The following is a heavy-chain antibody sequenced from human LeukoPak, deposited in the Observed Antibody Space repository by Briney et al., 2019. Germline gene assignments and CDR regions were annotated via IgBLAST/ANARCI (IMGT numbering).Heavy chain of an antibody. D-gene: IGHD4-17*01. V-gene: IGHV3-53*01. CDR2: IYTGDAT. CDR1: GFTVSSKY. CDR3: ARETVTDLDY. Sequence: GGSLRLSCAASGFTVSSKYMNWVHQAPGKGLEWVSVIYTGDATHYADSVKGRFTTSRDNSKNTLYLQMNSLRAEDTAVYYCARETVTDLDYWGQGTLVTVSS. J-gene: IGHJ4*02.